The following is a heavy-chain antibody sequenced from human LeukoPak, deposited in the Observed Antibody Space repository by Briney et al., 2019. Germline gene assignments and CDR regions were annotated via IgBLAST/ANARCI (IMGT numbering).Heavy chain of an antibody. CDR1: GYTFTSYG. Sequence: ASVKVSCKASGYTFTSYGISWVRQAPGQGLEWMGWISAYNGNTNYAQKLQGRVTMTTDTSTSTAYMELRSLRSDDTAVYYCARAGCSSTSCYLFDYWGQGTLVTVSS. CDR3: ARAGCSSTSCYLFDY. J-gene: IGHJ4*02. D-gene: IGHD2-2*01. V-gene: IGHV1-18*01. CDR2: ISAYNGNT.